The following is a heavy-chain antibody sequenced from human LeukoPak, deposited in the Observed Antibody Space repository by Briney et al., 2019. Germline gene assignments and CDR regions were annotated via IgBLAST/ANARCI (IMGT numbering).Heavy chain of an antibody. CDR2: ISYSGNT. Sequence: SETLSLTCAVSGGSISSNNWWSWVHQPPGKGLEWIGTISYSGNTDYNPSLRSRVTISVDTSDNQFSLRLGSVTAADTAVYHCARHCCSGPAKRVFDIWGQGTMVTVSS. V-gene: IGHV4-4*02. J-gene: IGHJ3*02. CDR3: ARHCCSGPAKRVFDI. D-gene: IGHD2-15*01. CDR1: GGSISSNNW.